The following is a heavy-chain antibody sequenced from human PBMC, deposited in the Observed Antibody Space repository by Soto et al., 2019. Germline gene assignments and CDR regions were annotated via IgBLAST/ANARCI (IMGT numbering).Heavy chain of an antibody. CDR2: TYFRSKWYN. CDR3: AKDGTIGAADYFFDF. Sequence: SQTLSLTCVISGDSVSSNSAAWNWIRQSPSRGLEWLGRTYFRSKWYNDYAVSVKSRISINPDTSKNQFSLQLKSVTPEDTAVYYCAKDGTIGAADYFFDFWGQGSLVTVSS. D-gene: IGHD6-13*01. V-gene: IGHV6-1*01. J-gene: IGHJ4*02. CDR1: GDSVSSNSAA.